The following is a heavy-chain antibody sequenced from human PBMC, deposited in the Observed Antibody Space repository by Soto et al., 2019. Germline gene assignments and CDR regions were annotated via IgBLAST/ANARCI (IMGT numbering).Heavy chain of an antibody. D-gene: IGHD3-16*02. J-gene: IGHJ3*02. V-gene: IGHV4-39*01. Sequence: QLQLQESRPGLVKPSETLSLTCTVSGGSMSSSSYYWGWVRQPPGKGLEWIGSIYYSGSTYYNPSLKDLVATALDTLKYQYSLRLRSVPAPDTAVYYCARRGKYYDYVWGSYRYVEGAFDIWGQGTMVTVSS. CDR1: GGSMSSSSYY. CDR2: IYYSGST. CDR3: ARRGKYYDYVWGSYRYVEGAFDI.